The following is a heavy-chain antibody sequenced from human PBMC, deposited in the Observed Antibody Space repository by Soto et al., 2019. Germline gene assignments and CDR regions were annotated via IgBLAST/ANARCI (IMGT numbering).Heavy chain of an antibody. J-gene: IGHJ4*02. Sequence: SETLSLTCTVSGGSVTTSSTYWSWIRHSPGKGLEWIGYVHHSGRTYYNPSLKSRVKMSVDTAKNQYDLTLTSVTAADTAVYYCARDRDYYDNSGYFHYFDFWGQGTQVTVS. CDR3: ARDRDYYDNSGYFHYFDF. CDR2: VHHSGRT. V-gene: IGHV4-31*03. CDR1: GGSVTTSSTY. D-gene: IGHD5-12*01.